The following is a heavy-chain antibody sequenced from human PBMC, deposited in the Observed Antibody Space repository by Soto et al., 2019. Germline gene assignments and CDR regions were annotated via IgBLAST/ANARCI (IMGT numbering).Heavy chain of an antibody. V-gene: IGHV1-2*02. Sequence: GASVKVSCKASGYTFTGYYMHWVRQAPGQGLEWMGWINPNIGGTNYAQKFQGRVTMTRDPSISPAYMELSRLRSDDTAVYYCARVGLLWFEDYYYYYGMDVWGQGTTVTVSS. D-gene: IGHD3-10*01. CDR1: GYTFTGYY. CDR3: ARVGLLWFEDYYYYYGMDV. CDR2: INPNIGGT. J-gene: IGHJ6*02.